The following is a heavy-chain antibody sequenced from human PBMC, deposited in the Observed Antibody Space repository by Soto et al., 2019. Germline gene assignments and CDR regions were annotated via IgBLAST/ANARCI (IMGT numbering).Heavy chain of an antibody. CDR2: ISSSSSYI. CDR3: ARGEAYGSGIGVS. CDR1: EFTFSSYS. D-gene: IGHD3-10*01. V-gene: IGHV3-21*01. Sequence: EVQLVESGGGLVKPGGSLRLSCAASEFTFSSYSMNWVRQAPGKGLEWVSSISSSSSYIYYADSVKGRFTISRDNAKNSLYLQMNSLRAEDTAVYYCARGEAYGSGIGVSWGQGTLVTVSS. J-gene: IGHJ5*02.